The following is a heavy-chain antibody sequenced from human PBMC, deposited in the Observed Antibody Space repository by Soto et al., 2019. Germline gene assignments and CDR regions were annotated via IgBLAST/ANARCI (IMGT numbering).Heavy chain of an antibody. J-gene: IGHJ4*02. CDR1: GGSITRSH. Sequence: QPLSLTCTVSGGSITRSHWSWIRPPPGKGLEWIGYIYYSGSTNYNPSLKSRVTISVDTSKNQFSLKLSSVTAADTAVYYCARVLDYYDSSGYVWYFGYWGQGTLVTVSA. CDR2: IYYSGST. V-gene: IGHV4-59*01. D-gene: IGHD3-22*01. CDR3: ARVLDYYDSSGYVWYFGY.